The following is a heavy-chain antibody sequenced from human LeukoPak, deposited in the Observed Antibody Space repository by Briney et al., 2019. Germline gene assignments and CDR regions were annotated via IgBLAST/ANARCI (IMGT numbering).Heavy chain of an antibody. CDR3: ARDLGQLWLREYYFDY. D-gene: IGHD5-18*01. J-gene: IGHJ4*02. V-gene: IGHV3-30*04. CDR2: ISYDGSNK. Sequence: GRSLRLSCAASGFTFSSYAMHWVRQAPGKGLEWVAVISYDGSNKYYADSVKGRFTISRDNSKNTLYLQMNSLRAEDTAVYYCARDLGQLWLREYYFDYWGQGTLVTVSS. CDR1: GFTFSSYA.